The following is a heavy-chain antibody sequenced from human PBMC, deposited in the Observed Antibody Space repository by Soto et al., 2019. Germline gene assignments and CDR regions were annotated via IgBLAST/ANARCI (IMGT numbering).Heavy chain of an antibody. V-gene: IGHV1-46*01. CDR2: INPSGGST. Sequence: ASVKVSCKASGYTFTSYYMHWVRQAPGQGLEWMGIINPSGGSTSYAQKFQGRVTMTRDTSTSTVYMELSSLGSEDTAVYYCARDLALYYYDSPRGAFDIWGQGTMVTVSS. D-gene: IGHD3-22*01. J-gene: IGHJ3*02. CDR1: GYTFTSYY. CDR3: ARDLALYYYDSPRGAFDI.